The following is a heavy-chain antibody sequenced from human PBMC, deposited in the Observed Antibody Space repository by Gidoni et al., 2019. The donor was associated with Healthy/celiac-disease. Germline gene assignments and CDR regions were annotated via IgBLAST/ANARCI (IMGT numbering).Heavy chain of an antibody. CDR3: ARSREGGGDYCNFDY. J-gene: IGHJ4*02. CDR1: GGSISSCGYY. CDR2: IYYSGST. V-gene: IGHV4-31*03. D-gene: IGHD2-21*01. Sequence: QVQLQESGPGLVKPSQTLSLTCTVSGGSISSCGYYWSWIRQHPGKGLEWIGYIYYSGSTYYNPSLKSRVTISVDTSKNQFSLKLSSVTAADTAVYYCARSREGGGDYCNFDYWGQGTLVTVSS.